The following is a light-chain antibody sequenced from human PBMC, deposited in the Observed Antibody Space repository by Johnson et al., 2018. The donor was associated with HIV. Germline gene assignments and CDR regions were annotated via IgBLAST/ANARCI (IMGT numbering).Light chain of an antibody. CDR1: SSNIGRNY. CDR3: GTWDSSLSALYV. CDR2: DNN. Sequence: VSAAPGQKVTISCSGSSSNIGRNYVSWYQQLPGTAPKLLLFDNNQRPSGIPDRFSGSKSGTSATLDITELQTGDEADYYCGTWDSSLSALYVFGTGTKVTVL. V-gene: IGLV1-51*01. J-gene: IGLJ1*01.